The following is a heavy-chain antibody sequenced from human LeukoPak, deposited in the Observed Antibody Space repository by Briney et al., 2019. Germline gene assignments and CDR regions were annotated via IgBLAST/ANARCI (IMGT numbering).Heavy chain of an antibody. V-gene: IGHV4-34*01. Sequence: GSLRLSCAASGFTFSDYYMSWIRQPPGKGLEWIGEINHSGSTNYNPSLKSRVTISVDTSKNQFSLKLSSVTAADTAVYYCARAVPAAFYYYYYYGMDVWGQGTTVTVSS. CDR1: GFTFSDYY. D-gene: IGHD2-2*01. J-gene: IGHJ6*02. CDR3: ARAVPAAFYYYYYYGMDV. CDR2: INHSGST.